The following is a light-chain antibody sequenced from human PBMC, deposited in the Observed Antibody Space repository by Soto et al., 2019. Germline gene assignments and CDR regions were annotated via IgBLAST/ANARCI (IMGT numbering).Light chain of an antibody. J-gene: IGKJ1*01. CDR3: HQYNNWPRGT. V-gene: IGKV3-15*01. CDR2: GAS. CDR1: QSVSSN. Sequence: EIVMTQSPATLSVSPGERATLSCRASQSVSSNLSWYQQKPGQAPRLLIYGASTRTTGIPARFSGSGSGTEFTITISSLQYEDFAVYYCHQYNNWPRGTFGQGTKVEIK.